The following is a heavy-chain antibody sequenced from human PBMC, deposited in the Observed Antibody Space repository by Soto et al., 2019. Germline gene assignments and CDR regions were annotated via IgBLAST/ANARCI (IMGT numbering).Heavy chain of an antibody. V-gene: IGHV3-48*01. CDR3: ARGAYYYASSGLSY. CDR1: GFTFSSYS. CDR2: ISSSSSTI. D-gene: IGHD3-22*01. J-gene: IGHJ4*02. Sequence: EVQLVESGGGLVQPGGSLRLSCAASGFTFSSYSMNWVRQAPGKGLEWVSYISSSSSTIYYADSVKGRFTISRDNAKNSLCLLMNSLRAEDTAVYYCARGAYYYASSGLSYWGQGTLVIVSS.